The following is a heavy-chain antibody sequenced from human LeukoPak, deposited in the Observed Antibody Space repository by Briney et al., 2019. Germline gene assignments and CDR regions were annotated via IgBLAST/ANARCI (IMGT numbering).Heavy chain of an antibody. V-gene: IGHV3-48*03. CDR3: ARGIDYDILTGERGAFDY. CDR2: ISSSGSTI. D-gene: IGHD3-9*01. J-gene: IGHJ4*02. CDR1: GFTFSSYE. Sequence: GGSLRPSCAASGFTFSSYEMNWVRQAPGKGLEWVSYISSSGSTIYYADSVKGRFTISRDNAKNSLYLQMNSLRAEDTAVYYCARGIDYDILTGERGAFDYWGQGTLVTVSS.